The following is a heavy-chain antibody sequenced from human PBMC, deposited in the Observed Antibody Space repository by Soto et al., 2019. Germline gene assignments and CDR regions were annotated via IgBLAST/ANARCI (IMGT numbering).Heavy chain of an antibody. D-gene: IGHD3-16*01. J-gene: IGHJ4*02. Sequence: ASVKVSCKASGGTFSSYAISWVRQAPGQGLEWMGGIIPIFGTANYAQKFQGRVTITADESTSTAYMELSSLRSEDTAVYYCARARLRLGEFLYYFDYWGQGTLVTVSS. CDR1: GGTFSSYA. V-gene: IGHV1-69*13. CDR2: IIPIFGTA. CDR3: ARARLRLGEFLYYFDY.